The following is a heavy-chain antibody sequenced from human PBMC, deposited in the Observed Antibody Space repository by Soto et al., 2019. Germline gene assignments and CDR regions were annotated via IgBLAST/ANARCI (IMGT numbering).Heavy chain of an antibody. CDR2: ISYHGSDK. J-gene: IGHJ6*02. CDR1: GFTFDSYT. V-gene: IGHV3-30-3*01. CDR3: ARGGPRSTYFHYGMDV. Sequence: QVQLVESGGGVVQPGRSLRLSCAASGFTFDSYTVHWVRQTPGKGLEWVALISYHGSDKFYADSLKGRFTISRDNSKNTLYLQMNGLRPEDTAVYYCARGGPRSTYFHYGMDVWGQGTTVTVSS. D-gene: IGHD3-16*01.